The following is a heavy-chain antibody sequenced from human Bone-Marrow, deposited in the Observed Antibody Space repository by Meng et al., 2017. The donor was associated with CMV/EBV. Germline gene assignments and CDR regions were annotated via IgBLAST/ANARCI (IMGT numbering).Heavy chain of an antibody. CDR1: GFTFSSYG. V-gene: IGHV3-30*02. J-gene: IGHJ5*02. Sequence: GGSLRISCAASGFTFSSYGRHWVPQAPGKGLEWVAFLRYDGSNKYYADSVKCRFTISRDNSNTTLYLQMNSLRAEDTAVYYCAKDLRGYCSSTSCYGGFDPWGQGTRVTVSS. D-gene: IGHD2-2*01. CDR3: AKDLRGYCSSTSCYGGFDP. CDR2: LRYDGSNK.